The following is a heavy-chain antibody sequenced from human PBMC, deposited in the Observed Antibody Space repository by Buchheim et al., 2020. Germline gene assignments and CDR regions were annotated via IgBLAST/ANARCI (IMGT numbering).Heavy chain of an antibody. J-gene: IGHJ6*02. CDR3: AREGSTRTLDV. V-gene: IGHV3-48*01. CDR1: GSTFNLYS. D-gene: IGHD2-2*01. CDR2: ISRSSKSI. Sequence: EVQLVESGGGLVEPGGSLRLSCATSGSTFNLYSMNWVRQTPGKGLEWVSYISRSSKSIYYADSVEGRFTISRDNAKNSLYLQMNSLRVEDTAVYYCAREGSTRTLDVWGQGTT.